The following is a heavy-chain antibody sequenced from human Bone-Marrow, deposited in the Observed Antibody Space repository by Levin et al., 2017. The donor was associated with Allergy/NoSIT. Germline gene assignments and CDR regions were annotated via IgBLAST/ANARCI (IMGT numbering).Heavy chain of an antibody. D-gene: IGHD3-3*01. CDR1: GGTFSSYA. V-gene: IGHV1-69*13. CDR3: ARALKYYDFWSGYRNDAFDI. CDR2: IIPIFGTA. J-gene: IGHJ3*02. Sequence: GASVKVSCKASGGTFSSYAISWVRQAPGQGLEWMGGIIPIFGTANYAQKFQGRVTITADESTSTAYMELSSLRSEDTAVYYCARALKYYDFWSGYRNDAFDIWGQGTMVTVSS.